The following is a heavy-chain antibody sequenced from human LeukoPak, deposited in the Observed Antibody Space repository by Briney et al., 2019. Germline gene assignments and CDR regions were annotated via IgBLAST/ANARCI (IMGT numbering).Heavy chain of an antibody. D-gene: IGHD5-12*01. CDR3: ARGYSGYDYGYFDY. V-gene: IGHV1-69*04. CDR1: GGTFSSYA. Sequence: SVKVSCKASGGTFSSYAISWVRQAPGQGLEWMGRIIPIFGIANYAQKFQGRVTITADKPTSTAYMELSSLRSEDTAVYYCARGYSGYDYGYFDYWGQGTLVTVSS. CDR2: IIPIFGIA. J-gene: IGHJ4*02.